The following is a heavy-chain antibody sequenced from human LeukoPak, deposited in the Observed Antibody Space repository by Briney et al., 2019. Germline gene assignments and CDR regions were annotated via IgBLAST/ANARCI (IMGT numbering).Heavy chain of an antibody. Sequence: GESLKISCKGSGYRFTSYWISWVRQMPGKGLEWMGRIDPSDSYTNYSPSFQGHVTISADKSISTAYLQWSSLKASDTAMYYCARHTSGSYPTYNFDYWGQGTLVTVSS. D-gene: IGHD1-26*01. CDR3: ARHTSGSYPTYNFDY. CDR2: IDPSDSYT. V-gene: IGHV5-10-1*01. CDR1: GYRFTSYW. J-gene: IGHJ4*02.